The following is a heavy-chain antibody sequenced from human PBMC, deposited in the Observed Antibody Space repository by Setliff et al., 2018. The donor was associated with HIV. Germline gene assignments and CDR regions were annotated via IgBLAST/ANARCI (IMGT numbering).Heavy chain of an antibody. D-gene: IGHD3-9*01. J-gene: IGHJ4*02. CDR3: ARSAYDILTGEWYFDY. CDR1: GYSISSDYF. V-gene: IGHV4-38-2*01. Sequence: CAVSGYSISSDYFWGWIRQSPGKGLEWIGSFYQSGNIYYNPSLKSRVTISVDTSKNQFSLRLTSVTAADTAVYYCARSAYDILTGEWYFDYWGQGTLVTVSS. CDR2: FYQSGNI.